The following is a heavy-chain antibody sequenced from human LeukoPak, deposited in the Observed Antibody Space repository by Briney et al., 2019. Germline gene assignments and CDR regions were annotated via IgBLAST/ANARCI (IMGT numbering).Heavy chain of an antibody. J-gene: IGHJ4*02. CDR2: ISAYNGNT. CDR1: GYTFTGYY. CDR3: ARDWDYYDSSGHYEAIAY. D-gene: IGHD3-22*01. V-gene: IGHV1-18*04. Sequence: ASVKVSCKASGYTFTGYYMHWVRQAPGQGLEWMGWISAYNGNTNYAQKLQGRVTMTTDTSTSTAYMELRSLRSDDTAVYYCARDWDYYDSSGHYEAIAYWGQGTLVTVSS.